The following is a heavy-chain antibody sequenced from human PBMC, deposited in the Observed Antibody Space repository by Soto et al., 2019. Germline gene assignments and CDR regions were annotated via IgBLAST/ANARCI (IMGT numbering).Heavy chain of an antibody. V-gene: IGHV4-30-4*01. Sequence: QVQLQESGPGLVKPSQTLSLTCTVSGDSIGSGEYYWTWIRQPPGKGLEWIGYIFSLGTTYYNPSLRSRVIMSADTSKNQFSLQLRSVTAADTAVYYCARAGENETVAVGWFESWGQGSLVTVSS. CDR1: GDSIGSGEYY. CDR2: IFSLGTT. D-gene: IGHD1-1*01. CDR3: ARAGENETVAVGWFES. J-gene: IGHJ5*01.